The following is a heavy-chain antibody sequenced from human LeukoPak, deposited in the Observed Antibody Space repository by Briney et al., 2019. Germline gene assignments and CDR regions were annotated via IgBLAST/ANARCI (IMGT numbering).Heavy chain of an antibody. D-gene: IGHD3-3*01. CDR1: GFTFSSYA. CDR3: AKGSNFWSGYHYFDY. J-gene: IGHJ4*02. Sequence: PGGSLRLSCAVSGFTFSSYAMSWVRQAPGKGLEWVSAISGSGGSTYYADSVKGRFTISRDNSKNTLYLQMNSLRAEDTAVYYCAKGSNFWSGYHYFDYWGQGTLVTVSS. CDR2: ISGSGGST. V-gene: IGHV3-23*01.